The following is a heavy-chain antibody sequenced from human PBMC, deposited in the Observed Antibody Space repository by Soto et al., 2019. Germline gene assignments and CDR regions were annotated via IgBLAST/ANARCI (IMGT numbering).Heavy chain of an antibody. CDR3: ARHYDSSGRYFQQ. D-gene: IGHD3-22*01. CDR2: IYPGDSDT. Sequence: PGESLKISCKGSGYSFTSYWIGWVRQMPGKGLEWMGIIYPGDSDTRYSPSFQGQVTISADKSISTAYLQWSSLKASDTAMYYCARHYDSSGRYFQQWGKGTLVTVAS. V-gene: IGHV5-51*01. J-gene: IGHJ1*01. CDR1: GYSFTSYW.